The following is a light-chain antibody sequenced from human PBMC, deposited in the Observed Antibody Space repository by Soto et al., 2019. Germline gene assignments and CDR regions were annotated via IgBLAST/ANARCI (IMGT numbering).Light chain of an antibody. CDR2: EVS. V-gene: IGLV2-14*01. Sequence: QSVLTQPASVSGSPGQSITISCTGTSSDVGAYNFVSWYQQFPGKAPKLMIYEVSNRPSGVSDRFSGSKSGNTASLIISGPQAEDEADYYCSSQTGSATMVFGGGTKLTVL. J-gene: IGLJ2*01. CDR3: SSQTGSATMV. CDR1: SSDVGAYNF.